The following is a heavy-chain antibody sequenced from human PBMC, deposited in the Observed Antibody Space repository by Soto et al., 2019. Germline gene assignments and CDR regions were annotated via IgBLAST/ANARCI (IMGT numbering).Heavy chain of an antibody. CDR2: FYSGGTT. V-gene: IGHV3-53*01. CDR3: AREMGDYSSDWGPELLEH. J-gene: IGHJ5*02. Sequence: GGSLRLSCAASGFTVSSNYMSWVRQAPGKGLEWVSTFYSGGTTYYADSVKGRFTISRDNSKNTLYLQMNSLRAEDTAVYYCAREMGDYSSDWGPELLEHWGQGTLVTVSS. CDR1: GFTVSSNY. D-gene: IGHD6-19*01.